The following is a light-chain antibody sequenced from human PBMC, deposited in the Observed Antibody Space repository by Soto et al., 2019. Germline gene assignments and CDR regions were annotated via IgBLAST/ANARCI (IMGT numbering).Light chain of an antibody. J-gene: IGKJ1*01. CDR1: QSVSSN. Sequence: EIVMSQSPATLSVSPGERTTLSCRASQSVSSNAAWYQQKPRQAPRLLNDGASTRATSIPARFSGSGSGTEFTLTISSLQSEDFAVYCCQQYNNWPLTFGQGTKVDIK. V-gene: IGKV3-15*01. CDR3: QQYNNWPLT. CDR2: GAS.